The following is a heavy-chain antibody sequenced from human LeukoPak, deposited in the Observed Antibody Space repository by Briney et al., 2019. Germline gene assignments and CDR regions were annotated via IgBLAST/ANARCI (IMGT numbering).Heavy chain of an antibody. Sequence: PSETLSLTCAVYGGSFSGYYWSWIRQPPGKGLEWIGEINHSGSTNYNPSLKSRVTISVDTSKNQFSLKLSSVTAADTAVYYCAREVRNTYYFDYWGQGTLVTVSS. J-gene: IGHJ4*02. V-gene: IGHV4-34*09. CDR3: AREVRNTYYFDY. D-gene: IGHD3-10*01. CDR2: INHSGST. CDR1: GGSFSGYY.